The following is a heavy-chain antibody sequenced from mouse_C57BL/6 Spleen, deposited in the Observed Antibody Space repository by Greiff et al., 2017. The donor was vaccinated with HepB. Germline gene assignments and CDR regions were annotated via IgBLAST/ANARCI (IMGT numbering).Heavy chain of an antibody. J-gene: IGHJ2*01. D-gene: IGHD3-1*01. V-gene: IGHV5-4*01. CDR3: ARDRGNEDFDY. CDR1: GFTFSSYA. CDR2: ISDGGSYT. Sequence: EVMLVESGGGLVKPGGSLKLSCAASGFTFSSYAMSWVRQTPEKRLEWVATISDGGSYTYYPDNVKGRFTISRDNAKNNLYLQMSHLKSADTAMYYCARDRGNEDFDYWGQGTTLTVSS.